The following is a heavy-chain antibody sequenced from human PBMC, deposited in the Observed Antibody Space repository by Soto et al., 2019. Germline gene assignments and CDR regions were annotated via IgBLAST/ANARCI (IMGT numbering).Heavy chain of an antibody. J-gene: IGHJ4*02. CDR1: GFTFSSYA. V-gene: IGHV3-33*08. Sequence: GGSLRLSCAASGFTFSSYAMSWVRQAPGKGLEWVSVIWYDGSNKYYADSVKGRFTISRDNSKNTLYLQMNSLRAEDTAVYYCARDKDPGFDEWGQGTLVTVSS. CDR2: IWYDGSNK. CDR3: ARDKDPGFDE.